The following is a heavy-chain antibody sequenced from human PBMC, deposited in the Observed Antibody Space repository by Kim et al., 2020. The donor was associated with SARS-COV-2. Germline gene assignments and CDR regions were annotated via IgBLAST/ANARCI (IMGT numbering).Heavy chain of an antibody. CDR2: ISGSGGST. Sequence: GGSLRLSCAASGFTFSSYAMSWVRQAPGKGLEWVSAISGSGGSTYYADSVKGRFIISRDNSKNTLYLQMNSLRAEDTAVYYCAKAQGSGSYHWFDPWGQGTLVTVSS. CDR1: GFTFSSYA. J-gene: IGHJ5*02. CDR3: AKAQGSGSYHWFDP. D-gene: IGHD3-10*01. V-gene: IGHV3-23*01.